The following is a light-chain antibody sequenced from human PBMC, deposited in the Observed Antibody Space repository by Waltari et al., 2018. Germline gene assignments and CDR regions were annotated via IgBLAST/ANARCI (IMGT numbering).Light chain of an antibody. Sequence: QSVLTQPASVSGSPGQSITISCTGLSSDVWTYNHVSWYQQHPGKAPNLMFFELTHRPSGVSDRFSGSGSGNTASLTISGLQADDEADYYCSSFTTDTSHYVFGSGTKVTVL. V-gene: IGLV2-14*01. CDR3: SSFTTDTSHYV. CDR2: ELT. CDR1: SSDVWTYNH. J-gene: IGLJ1*01.